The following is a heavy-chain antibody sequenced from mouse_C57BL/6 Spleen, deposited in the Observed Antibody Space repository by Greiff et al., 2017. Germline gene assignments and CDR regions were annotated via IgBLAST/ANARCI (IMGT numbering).Heavy chain of an antibody. J-gene: IGHJ4*01. V-gene: IGHV1-53*01. Sequence: VKLQQPGTELVKPGASVKLSCKASGYTFTSYWMHWVKQRPGQGLEWIGNINPSNGGTNYNEKFKSKATLTVDKSSSTAYMQLSSLTSEDSSVYYCARYRITTVDYAMDYWGQGTSVTVSS. D-gene: IGHD1-1*01. CDR3: ARYRITTVDYAMDY. CDR1: GYTFTSYW. CDR2: INPSNGGT.